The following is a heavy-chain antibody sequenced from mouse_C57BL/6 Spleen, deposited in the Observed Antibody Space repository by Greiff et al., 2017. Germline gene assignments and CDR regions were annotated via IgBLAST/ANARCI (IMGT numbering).Heavy chain of an antibody. V-gene: IGHV1-22*01. D-gene: IGHD1-1*01. CDR1: GYTFTDYN. CDR2: INPNNGGT. CDR3: ARKGDYYGSSPWFAY. Sequence: VQLQQSGPELVKPGASVKMSCKASGYTFTDYNMHWVKQSHGKSLEWIGYINPNNGGTSYNQKFKGKATLTVNKSSSTAYMELRSLTSEDSAVYYCARKGDYYGSSPWFAYWGQGTLVTVSA. J-gene: IGHJ3*01.